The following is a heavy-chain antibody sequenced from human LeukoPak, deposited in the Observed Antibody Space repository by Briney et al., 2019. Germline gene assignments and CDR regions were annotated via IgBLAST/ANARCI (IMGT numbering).Heavy chain of an antibody. V-gene: IGHV3-23*01. CDR2: ISGRGGST. J-gene: IGHJ4*02. CDR3: AKSVGGTGDPVDY. CDR1: GFTFSSFA. D-gene: IGHD6-19*01. Sequence: GGSLRLSCAASGFTFSSFAMNWVRQAPGKGLEWVSNISGRGGSTYYADSVKGRFTISRDNSKNTLYLQMNSLRAEDTAVYYCAKSVGGTGDPVDYWGQGTLVIVSA.